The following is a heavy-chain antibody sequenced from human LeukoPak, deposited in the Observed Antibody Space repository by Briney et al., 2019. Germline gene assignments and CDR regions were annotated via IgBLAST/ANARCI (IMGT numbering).Heavy chain of an antibody. V-gene: IGHV4-34*01. CDR3: ARGQSGYYHYYYYYGMDV. Sequence: SETLSLTCAVYGGSFSGYYWSWIRQPPGNGLEWIGEINHSGSTNYNPSLKSRVTISVDTSKNQFSLKLSSVTAADTAVYYCARGQSGYYHYYYYYGMDVWGQGTTVTVSS. CDR1: GGSFSGYY. D-gene: IGHD3-22*01. J-gene: IGHJ6*02. CDR2: INHSGST.